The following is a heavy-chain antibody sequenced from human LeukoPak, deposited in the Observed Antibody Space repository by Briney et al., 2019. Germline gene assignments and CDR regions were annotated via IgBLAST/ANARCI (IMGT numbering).Heavy chain of an antibody. Sequence: GGSLKLSCAASGFPFSGSAIHWVRQSSGKGLEWVGQIDKKDKGYATATAYAASVKGRFTISRDDSINTAYLQMKSLKTEDTALYYCTRDSGTYNWFDPWGQGTLVTVSS. CDR1: GFPFSGSA. CDR3: TRDSGTYNWFDP. CDR2: IDKKDKGYATAT. V-gene: IGHV3-73*01. D-gene: IGHD1-26*01. J-gene: IGHJ5*02.